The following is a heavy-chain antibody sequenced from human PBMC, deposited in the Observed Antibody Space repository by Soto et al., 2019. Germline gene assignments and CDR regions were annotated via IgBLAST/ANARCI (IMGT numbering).Heavy chain of an antibody. CDR2: TSPRTGGA. CDR3: ARSSGSYSKWFDS. CDR1: GYTFTAYY. D-gene: IGHD3-10*01. V-gene: IGHV1-2*02. Sequence: ASVKVSCKTSGYTFTAYYMHWLRQAPGHGLEWLGWTSPRTGGAKYPHKFQGRVSMTRNTSITTAYMELTGLSTDDTAVYYCARSSGSYSKWFDSWGQGTLVTVSS. J-gene: IGHJ5*01.